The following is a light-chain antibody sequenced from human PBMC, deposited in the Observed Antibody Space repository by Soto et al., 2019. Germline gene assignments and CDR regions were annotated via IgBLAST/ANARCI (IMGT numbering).Light chain of an antibody. CDR1: QDITSY. V-gene: IGKV1-9*01. J-gene: IGKJ4*01. CDR3: QQTRAYPST. CDR2: GAS. Sequence: DIPMTQSPSSLSASVGARVPITCRASQDITSYVAWYQQKPGKAPNLLIYGASTLQSGVPSRFSGSGSGTDFTLTSSSLQAEDFASYYCQQTRAYPSTFGGGTKVDIK.